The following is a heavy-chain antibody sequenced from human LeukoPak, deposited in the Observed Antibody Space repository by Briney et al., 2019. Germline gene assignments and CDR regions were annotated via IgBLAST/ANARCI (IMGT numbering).Heavy chain of an antibody. CDR1: GGSISSYY. V-gene: IGHV4-4*07. Sequence: SETLSLTCTVSGGSISSYYWSWIRQPAGKGLEWIGRIYTSGSTNYNPSLKSRVTMSVDTSKSQFSLKLCSVTAADTAVYYCARDGYYYDSSGYYGFDYWGQGTLVTVSS. CDR3: ARDGYYYDSSGYYGFDY. D-gene: IGHD3-22*01. J-gene: IGHJ4*02. CDR2: IYTSGST.